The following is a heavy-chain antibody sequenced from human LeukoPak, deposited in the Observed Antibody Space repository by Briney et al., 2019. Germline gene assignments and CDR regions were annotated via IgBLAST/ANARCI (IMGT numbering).Heavy chain of an antibody. J-gene: IGHJ4*02. D-gene: IGHD1-1*01. CDR2: INHSGST. CDR3: VRSYDWVFDY. V-gene: IGHV4-34*01. CDR1: GGSFSGYY. Sequence: PSETLSLTCAVYGGSFSGYYWSWVRQPPGKGLEWIGEINHSGSTNYNPSLKSRVTISVDTSKNQFSLHLNSVTPEDTAVYYCVRSYDWVFDYWGQGTWVTVSS.